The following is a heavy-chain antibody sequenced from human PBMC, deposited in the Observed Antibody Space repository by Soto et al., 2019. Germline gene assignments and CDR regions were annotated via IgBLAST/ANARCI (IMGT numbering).Heavy chain of an antibody. Sequence: QVQLVESGGGVVQPGRSLRLSCAASGFSFSNYGMHWVRQAPGKGLEWVALIWFDGSNKYYADSVKGRFTISRDISKNTLYLQMTSLRAEDTAVYYCARDLSGPLDYWGQGTLVTVSS. V-gene: IGHV3-33*01. CDR2: IWFDGSNK. J-gene: IGHJ4*02. CDR1: GFSFSNYG. CDR3: ARDLSGPLDY. D-gene: IGHD3-16*02.